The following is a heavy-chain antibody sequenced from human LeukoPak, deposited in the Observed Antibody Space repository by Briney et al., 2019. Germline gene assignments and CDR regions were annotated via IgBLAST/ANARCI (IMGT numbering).Heavy chain of an antibody. D-gene: IGHD3-10*01. CDR1: GFTFNSYA. J-gene: IGHJ4*02. CDR2: ISGSGGST. Sequence: GGSLRLSCAASGFTFNSYAMTWVRQTPGKGLEWVSGISGSGGSTYYADSAKGRFTVSRDNSKNTLYLQLNSLRAEDTAVYYCAKVSSTLWFGELYFDYWGQGTLVTVSS. CDR3: AKVSSTLWFGELYFDY. V-gene: IGHV3-23*01.